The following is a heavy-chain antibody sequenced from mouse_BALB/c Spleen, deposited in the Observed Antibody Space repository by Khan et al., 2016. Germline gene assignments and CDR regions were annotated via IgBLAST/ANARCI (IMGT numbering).Heavy chain of an antibody. V-gene: IGHV3-2*02. J-gene: IGHJ4*01. Sequence: EVQLQEPGPGLVKPSQSLSLTCTVTGYSITSDYAWNWIRQFPGNRLEWMGYISYRGSTCYNLSLKSRISITRDTSKNQFFLQLNYLTSEDIVTSYYARSDCVDNDAMDYWGQGASVTISS. CDR2: ISYRGST. CDR3: ARSDCVDNDAMDY. D-gene: IGHD1-3*01. CDR1: GYSITSDYA.